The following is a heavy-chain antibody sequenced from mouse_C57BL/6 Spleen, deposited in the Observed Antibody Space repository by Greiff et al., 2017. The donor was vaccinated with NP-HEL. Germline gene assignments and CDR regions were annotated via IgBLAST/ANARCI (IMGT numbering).Heavy chain of an antibody. J-gene: IGHJ4*01. D-gene: IGHD2-1*01. V-gene: IGHV7-3*01. CDR1: GFTFTDYY. Sequence: EVKVVESGGGLVQPGGSLSLSCAASGFTFTDYYMSWVRQPPGKALEWLGFIRNKANGYTTEYSASVKGRFTISRDNSQSILYLQMNALGAEDSATYYCARSLLRAMDYWGQGTSVTVSS. CDR3: ARSLLRAMDY. CDR2: IRNKANGYTT.